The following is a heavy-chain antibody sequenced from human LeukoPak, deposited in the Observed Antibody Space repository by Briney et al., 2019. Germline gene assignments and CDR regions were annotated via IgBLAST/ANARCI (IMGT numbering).Heavy chain of an antibody. D-gene: IGHD3-9*01. CDR2: IYTSGST. CDR1: GGSISGYY. V-gene: IGHV4-4*07. J-gene: IGHJ5*02. Sequence: PSETLSLTCTVSGGSISGYYWSWIRQPAGKELEWIGRIYTSGSTNYNPSLKSRVTMLIDTSKNQFSLKLSSVTAADTAVYYCARGRYSAGDNWFDPWGQGTLVTVSS. CDR3: ARGRYSAGDNWFDP.